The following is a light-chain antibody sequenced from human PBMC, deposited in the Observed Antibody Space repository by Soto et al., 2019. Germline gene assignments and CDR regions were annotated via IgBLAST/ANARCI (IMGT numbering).Light chain of an antibody. CDR3: QHYRT. CDR2: GAS. CDR1: QSVSSY. Sequence: VVLTQCPATLSLSPGERATLSCRASQSVSSYLAWYQQKPGQAPRLLIYGASSRATGIPDRFSGSGSGTNFPLPISKLEPENFAGYYCQHYRTFGQGTKV. V-gene: IGKV3-11*01. J-gene: IGKJ1*01.